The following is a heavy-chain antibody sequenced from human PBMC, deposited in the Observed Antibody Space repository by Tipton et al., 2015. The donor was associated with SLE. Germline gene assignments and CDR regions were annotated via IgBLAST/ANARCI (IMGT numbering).Heavy chain of an antibody. Sequence: TLSLTCTVSGGSISSSSYYWGWIRQPPGKGLQWIGSIYYSGTTYYNPSLKSRVTISVDTSKNQFSLKLSSVTAADTAVYYCAGGYGYMDVWGKGTTVTVSS. D-gene: IGHD4-17*01. V-gene: IGHV4-39*01. CDR1: GGSISSSSYY. J-gene: IGHJ6*04. CDR3: AGGYGYMDV. CDR2: IYYSGTT.